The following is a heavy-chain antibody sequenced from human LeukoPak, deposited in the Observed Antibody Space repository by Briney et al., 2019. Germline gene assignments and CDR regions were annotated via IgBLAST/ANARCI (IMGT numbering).Heavy chain of an antibody. J-gene: IGHJ2*01. CDR3: ARSKDDFWSGYYWYFDL. V-gene: IGHV3-48*04. D-gene: IGHD3-3*01. CDR1: GFTFSSYS. Sequence: GGSLRLSCAASGFTFSSYSMNWVRQAPGKGPEWLSYISSASGSIYYADSVKGRFTISRDNAKNSLYLQMNSLRAEDTAVYYCARSKDDFWSGYYWYFDLWGRGTLVTVSS. CDR2: ISSASGSI.